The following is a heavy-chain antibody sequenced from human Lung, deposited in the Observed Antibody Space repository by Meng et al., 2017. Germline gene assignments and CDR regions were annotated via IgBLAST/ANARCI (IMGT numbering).Heavy chain of an antibody. Sequence: QVQLVQSGAEVKKPGASVKVSCKASGYTFTSYYMHWVRQAPGQGLEWMGIIDPSGGSTDYAQKFQGRVTVTGDTSTSTVCMDLSSLRSEDTAVYYCTISDYGNFDYWGQGTLVTVSS. D-gene: IGHD4-17*01. CDR3: TISDYGNFDY. CDR1: GYTFTSYY. V-gene: IGHV1-46*03. CDR2: IDPSGGST. J-gene: IGHJ4*02.